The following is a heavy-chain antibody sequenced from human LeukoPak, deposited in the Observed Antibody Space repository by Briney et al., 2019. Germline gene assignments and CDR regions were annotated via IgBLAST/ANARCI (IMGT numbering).Heavy chain of an antibody. CDR1: GFTFSSYA. V-gene: IGHV3-23*01. CDR2: ITGGGDTT. D-gene: IGHD2-15*01. CDR3: AKQRSEVVVAATNY. Sequence: GGSLRLSCAASGFTFSSYAMTWVRQAPGKGLEWISSITGGGDTTYYADSVRGRFTISRDNSKNTLSLQTNSLRAEDTAVYYCAKQRSEVVVAATNYWGQGTLVTVSS. J-gene: IGHJ4*02.